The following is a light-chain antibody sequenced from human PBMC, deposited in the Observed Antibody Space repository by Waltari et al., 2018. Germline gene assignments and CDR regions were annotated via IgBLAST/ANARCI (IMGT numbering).Light chain of an antibody. V-gene: IGKV3-15*01. Sequence: EVVLTQSPDTLSVFAGERSTLSCRASQSVGRNLAWYQQKPGQAPRLLIYGASIRATGVTGRFSGSGSGTEFTLIISSLQSEDFAVYYCHQYNKWPYTFGRGTGWRSN. CDR2: GAS. J-gene: IGKJ2*01. CDR3: HQYNKWPYT. CDR1: QSVGRN.